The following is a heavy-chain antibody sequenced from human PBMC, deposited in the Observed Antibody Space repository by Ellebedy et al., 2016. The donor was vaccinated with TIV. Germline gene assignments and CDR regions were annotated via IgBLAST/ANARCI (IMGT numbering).Heavy chain of an antibody. CDR1: GYTFTGYY. D-gene: IGHD3-9*01. J-gene: IGHJ4*02. Sequence: AASVKVSCKTSGYTFTGYYIHWVRQAPGQGLEWMGWINPYSGGTAFAQNLQGRVTMTTDTSINTAYMELSTLTSDDTAVYYCAISPNQYFFDYWGQGTLVTVSS. CDR3: AISPNQYFFDY. CDR2: INPYSGGT. V-gene: IGHV1-2*02.